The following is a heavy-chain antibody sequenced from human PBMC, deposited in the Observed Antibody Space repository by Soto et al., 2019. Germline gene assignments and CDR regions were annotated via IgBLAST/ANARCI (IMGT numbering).Heavy chain of an antibody. CDR1: GGSFSGYY. Sequence: SETLSLTCAVYGGSFSGYYWSWIRQPPGKGLEWIGEINHSGSTNYNPSLKSRVTISVDTSKNQFSLKLSSVTAADTAVYYCARVGLWFGEFFDYWGQGTLVTVSS. D-gene: IGHD3-10*01. CDR3: ARVGLWFGEFFDY. J-gene: IGHJ4*02. CDR2: INHSGST. V-gene: IGHV4-34*01.